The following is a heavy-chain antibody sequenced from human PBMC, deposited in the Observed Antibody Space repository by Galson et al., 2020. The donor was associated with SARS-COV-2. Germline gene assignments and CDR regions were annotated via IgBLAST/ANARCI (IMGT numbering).Heavy chain of an antibody. D-gene: IGHD1-26*01. CDR1: GYTSTSYG. Sequence: ASVKVSSKAPGYTSTSYGITWVRQAPGHGLEWMGWISGYNSNKNFEQKVRDRVTMSTDTTTSTAYMELRRLRYDDTAVYYLVRHESGAWRSDSFDIWGQGTMVTVSP. CDR3: VRHESGAWRSDSFDI. J-gene: IGHJ3*02. CDR2: ISGYNSNK. V-gene: IGHV1-18*04.